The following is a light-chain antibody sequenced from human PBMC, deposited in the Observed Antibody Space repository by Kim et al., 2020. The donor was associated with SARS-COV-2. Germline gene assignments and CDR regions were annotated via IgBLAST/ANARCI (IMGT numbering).Light chain of an antibody. CDR2: GAS. CDR1: QTFARSY. J-gene: IGKJ1*01. CDR3: QQYGNSRWT. V-gene: IGKV3-20*01. Sequence: EIVLTQSPGSLSLSPGERATLSCRTSQTFARSYLGWYQQKPGQAPRLLIYGASSRATGIPYRFSGSGSGTDFTLTISRLEPEDFAVYYCQQYGNSRWTFGQGTKVDIK.